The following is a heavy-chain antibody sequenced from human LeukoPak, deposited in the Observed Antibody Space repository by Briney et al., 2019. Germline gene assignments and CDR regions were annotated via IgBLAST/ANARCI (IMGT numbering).Heavy chain of an antibody. V-gene: IGHV3-30*18. CDR2: ISYDGSNK. Sequence: PWGSLRLSCAASGFPFSSYGMHWVRQAPGKGLEWVAVISYDGSNKYYADSVKGRFTISRDNSKNTLYLQMNSLRAEDTAVYYCAKDLGVRYFDWLIPGSDYWGQGTLVTVSS. CDR3: AKDLGVRYFDWLIPGSDY. D-gene: IGHD3-9*01. CDR1: GFPFSSYG. J-gene: IGHJ4*02.